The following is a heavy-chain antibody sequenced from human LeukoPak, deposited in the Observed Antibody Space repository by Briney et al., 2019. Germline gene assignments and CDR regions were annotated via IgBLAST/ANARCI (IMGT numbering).Heavy chain of an antibody. CDR3: ARRCCSRCPFDY. V-gene: IGHV4-34*01. CDR2: INHSGST. CDR1: GGSYSGYY. J-gene: IGHJ4*02. Sequence: PSETLSLTCAVYGGSYSGYYWSWIRQPPGKGLEWIGEINHSGSTNYNPSLKSRVTISVDTSKNQFSLKLSSVTAADTAVYYCARRCCSRCPFDYWGQGTLVTVSS. D-gene: IGHD2-2*01.